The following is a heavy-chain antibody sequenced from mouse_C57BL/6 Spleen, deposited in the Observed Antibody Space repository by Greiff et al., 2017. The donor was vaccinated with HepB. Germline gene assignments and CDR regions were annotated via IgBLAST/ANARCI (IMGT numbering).Heavy chain of an antibody. CDR1: GYTFTSYW. V-gene: IGHV1-69*01. D-gene: IGHD2-2*01. Sequence: VKLQQPGAELVMPGASVKLSCKASGYTFTSYWMHWVKQRPGQGLEWIGEIDPSDSYTNYNQQFKGKSTLTVDKSSSTAYMQLSSLTSEDSAVYYGARSYGYDGAWFAYWGQGTLVTVSA. CDR3: ARSYGYDGAWFAY. J-gene: IGHJ3*01. CDR2: IDPSDSYT.